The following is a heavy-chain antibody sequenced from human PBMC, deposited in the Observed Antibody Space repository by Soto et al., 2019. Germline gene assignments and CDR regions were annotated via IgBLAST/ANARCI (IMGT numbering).Heavy chain of an antibody. D-gene: IGHD1-26*01. Sequence: KARSLPSTHSGASMSSYYWSWIRQLPGRGLEGIGYIYYSGSTNYNPSLKSRVTISVDTSKNQFSLKLSSVTAADTAVYYCAREMGQEWELPCSCFDYWGQGTVVTVSS. V-gene: IGHV4-59*01. CDR3: AREMGQEWELPCSCFDY. CDR1: GASMSSYY. CDR2: IYYSGST. J-gene: IGHJ4*02.